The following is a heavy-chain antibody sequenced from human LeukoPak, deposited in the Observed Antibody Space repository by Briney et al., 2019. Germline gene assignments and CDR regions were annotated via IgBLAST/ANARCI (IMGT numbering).Heavy chain of an antibody. J-gene: IGHJ4*02. CDR2: FVPEDGET. CDR1: GDTLTELS. D-gene: IGHD3-10*01. Sequence: ASVKVSCKLSGDTLTELSMHWVRQSPGKGLGWMGGFVPEDGETIYAQKFQGRVTMTEATSTHTAYMEFSSLRSDDTAVYFCATLPRGHLFDSWGQGTLVTVSS. CDR3: ATLPRGHLFDS. V-gene: IGHV1-24*01.